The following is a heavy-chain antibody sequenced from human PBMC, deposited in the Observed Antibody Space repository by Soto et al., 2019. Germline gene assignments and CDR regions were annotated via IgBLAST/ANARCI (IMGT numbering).Heavy chain of an antibody. J-gene: IGHJ6*02. CDR2: ITTSSHTI. Sequence: EVQLVESGGGLVQPGGSRSLPCPAPGFPSSTNSMAWVRQAPGQGLEWISYITTSSHTIYYADSVRGRFTISRDNAKNSLFLQMNSLRDEDTAVYYCARHGIQVSHDVWGQGTTVIVSS. D-gene: IGHD5-18*01. CDR3: ARHGIQVSHDV. V-gene: IGHV3-48*02. CDR1: GFPSSTNS.